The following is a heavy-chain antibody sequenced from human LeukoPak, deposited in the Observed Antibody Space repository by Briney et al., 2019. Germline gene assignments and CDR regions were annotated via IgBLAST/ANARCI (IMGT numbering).Heavy chain of an antibody. CDR1: GFTFSSYS. J-gene: IGHJ3*02. Sequence: PGGSLRLSCAASGFTFSSYSMNWVRQAPGKGLEWVSSISSSSRYIYYADSVKGRFTISRDNAKNSLYLQMNSLRAEDTAVYYCARVGVWVGATADDAFDIWGQGTMVTVSS. CDR2: ISSSSRYI. CDR3: ARVGVWVGATADDAFDI. V-gene: IGHV3-21*01. D-gene: IGHD1-26*01.